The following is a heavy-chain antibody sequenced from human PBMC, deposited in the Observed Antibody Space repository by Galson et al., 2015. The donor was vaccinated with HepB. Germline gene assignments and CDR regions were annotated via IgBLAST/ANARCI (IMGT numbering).Heavy chain of an antibody. J-gene: IGHJ4*02. CDR2: IDPNNGRT. CDR1: KYTFTDFH. CDR3: AREGYNYKFFDY. D-gene: IGHD1-1*01. Sequence: SVKVSCKASKYTFTDFHIHWVRQAPGQGLEWMGRIDPNNGRTNYAQKFLGRVTVTRDTSISTAYMELSRLTSDDTALYYCAREGYNYKFFDYWGQGTLVTVSS. V-gene: IGHV1-2*06.